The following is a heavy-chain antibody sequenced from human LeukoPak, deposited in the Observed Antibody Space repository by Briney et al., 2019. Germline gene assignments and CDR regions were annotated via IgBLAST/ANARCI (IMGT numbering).Heavy chain of an antibody. D-gene: IGHD3-10*01. Sequence: SETLSLTCTVSGGSISSSTYYWGWIRQPPGKGLEWIGTIYYSGTTYYNPSLESRVTIFEDASKNQFSLMLTSVTAADTAVYYCAGRDGSGSLDYWGQGTLVTVSS. CDR3: AGRDGSGSLDY. CDR2: IYYSGTT. J-gene: IGHJ4*02. V-gene: IGHV4-39*01. CDR1: GGSISSSTYY.